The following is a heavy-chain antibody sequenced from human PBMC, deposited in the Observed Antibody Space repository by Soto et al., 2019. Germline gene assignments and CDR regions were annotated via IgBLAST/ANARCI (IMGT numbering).Heavy chain of an antibody. CDR3: ARGPYCSSTSCYVGDVIDY. CDR1: GYTFTSYG. V-gene: IGHV1-18*01. D-gene: IGHD2-2*01. J-gene: IGHJ4*02. Sequence: ASVKVSCKASGYTFTSYGTSWVRHAPGQGLEWMGWIRAYNGNTNYAQKLQGRVTMTTDTSTSTAYMELRSLRYDDTAVYYCARGPYCSSTSCYVGDVIDYWGQGTLVTVSS. CDR2: IRAYNGNT.